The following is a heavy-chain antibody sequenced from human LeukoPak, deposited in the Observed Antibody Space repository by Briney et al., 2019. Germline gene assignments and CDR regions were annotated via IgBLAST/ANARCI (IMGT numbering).Heavy chain of an antibody. J-gene: IGHJ5*02. Sequence: SETLSLTCAVYGGSFSGYYWSWIRQPPGKGLEWIGEINHSGSTNYNPSLKSRVTISVDTSKNQFSLKLSSVTAADTAVYYCARAKIGFGEALFDPWGQGTLVTVSS. CDR3: ARAKIGFGEALFDP. CDR1: GGSFSGYY. V-gene: IGHV4-34*01. D-gene: IGHD3-10*01. CDR2: INHSGST.